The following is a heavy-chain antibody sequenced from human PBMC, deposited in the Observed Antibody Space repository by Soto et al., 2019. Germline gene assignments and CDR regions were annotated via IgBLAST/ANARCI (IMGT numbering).Heavy chain of an antibody. CDR2: IIPIFGTA. J-gene: IGHJ3*02. CDR3: AREYYDSSGYGLGGAFDI. Sequence: QVQLVQSGAEVKKPGSSVKVSCKASGGTFSSYAISWVRQAPGQGLEWMGGIIPIFGTANYAQKFQGRVTITADESTSTAYMELSSLRSEDTAVYYCAREYYDSSGYGLGGAFDIRGQGTMVTVSS. D-gene: IGHD3-22*01. CDR1: GGTFSSYA. V-gene: IGHV1-69*12.